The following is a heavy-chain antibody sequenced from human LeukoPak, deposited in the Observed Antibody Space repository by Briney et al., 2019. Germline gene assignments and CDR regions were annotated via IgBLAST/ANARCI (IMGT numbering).Heavy chain of an antibody. J-gene: IGHJ4*02. CDR3: ARRYTGSYSGVDY. V-gene: IGHV3-48*04. CDR2: ISTTGSTI. D-gene: IGHD1-26*01. Sequence: GGSLRLSCAASGFTFSSYSMNWVRQAPGKGLEWVSYISTTGSTIYYADSVKGRFTISRDNAKNSLYLQMNSLRAEDTAVYYCARRYTGSYSGVDYWGQGTLVTVSS. CDR1: GFTFSSYS.